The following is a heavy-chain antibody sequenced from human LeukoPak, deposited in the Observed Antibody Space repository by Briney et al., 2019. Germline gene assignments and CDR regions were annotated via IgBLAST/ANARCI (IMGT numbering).Heavy chain of an antibody. CDR3: TIIPNVILFTHYFEY. D-gene: IGHD2-21*01. CDR2: IIPFLGTT. V-gene: IGHV1-69*11. Sequence: ASVKVSCKASGYIFTSYGISWVRQAPGQGLEWMGSIIPFLGTTNYAQKFQGRVTITADEPTRTAYMELTYVRSDDTAVYYCTIIPNVILFTHYFEYWGQGTLVTVSS. CDR1: GYIFTSYG. J-gene: IGHJ4*02.